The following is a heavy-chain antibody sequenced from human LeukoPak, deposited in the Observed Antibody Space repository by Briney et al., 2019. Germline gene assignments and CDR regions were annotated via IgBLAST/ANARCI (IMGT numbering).Heavy chain of an antibody. D-gene: IGHD5-12*01. Sequence: GGSLRLSCAGSGFTVSSKYMSWVRQAPGKGLEWVSVIYSGGSTDYADSVKGRFTMSRDNSKNMLYLQMNSLRVDDTAVYFCARGRGYSSYDVSLPFDYWGQGTLVTVSS. CDR2: IYSGGST. CDR1: GFTVSSKY. J-gene: IGHJ4*02. CDR3: ARGRGYSSYDVSLPFDY. V-gene: IGHV3-66*01.